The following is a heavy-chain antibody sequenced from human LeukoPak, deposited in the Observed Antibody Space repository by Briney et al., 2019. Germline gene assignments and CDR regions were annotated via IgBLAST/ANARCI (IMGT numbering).Heavy chain of an antibody. CDR2: ISGSGGST. CDR1: GFTFSSYA. J-gene: IGHJ4*02. Sequence: GGSLRLSCAASGFTFSSYAMSWVRQTPGKGLEWVSAISGSGGSTYYADSVKGRFTISRDNSKNTLYLQMNSLRAEDTAVYYCAKDDIVVVVAATIDYYFDYWGQGTLVTVSS. CDR3: AKDDIVVVVAATIDYYFDY. V-gene: IGHV3-23*01. D-gene: IGHD2-15*01.